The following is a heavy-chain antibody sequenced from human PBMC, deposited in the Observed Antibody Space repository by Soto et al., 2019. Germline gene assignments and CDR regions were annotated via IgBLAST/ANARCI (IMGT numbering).Heavy chain of an antibody. V-gene: IGHV3-48*01. Sequence: GGSLRLSCVASGFSFSSYSMNWVRQAPGKGLEWVSDISSSSTTIDYADSVKGRFTISRDNAKNSLYLQMNSLRAEDTAVYYSARDREYCSGGRCYETGSDYWGQGTLVTVS. J-gene: IGHJ4*02. CDR2: ISSSSTTI. CDR1: GFSFSSYS. D-gene: IGHD2-15*01. CDR3: ARDREYCSGGRCYETGSDY.